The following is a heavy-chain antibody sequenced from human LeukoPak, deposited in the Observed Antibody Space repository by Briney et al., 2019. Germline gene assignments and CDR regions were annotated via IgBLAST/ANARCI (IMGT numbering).Heavy chain of an antibody. CDR3: ARALVRGVIFLATDY. CDR2: IRYDGSNK. D-gene: IGHD3-10*01. Sequence: GGSLRLSCAASGFTFSSYGMHWVRQAPGKGLEWVAFIRYDGSNKYYADSVKGRFTISRDNSKNTLYLQMNSLRAEDTAVYYCARALVRGVIFLATDYWGQGTLVTVSS. J-gene: IGHJ4*02. CDR1: GFTFSSYG. V-gene: IGHV3-30*02.